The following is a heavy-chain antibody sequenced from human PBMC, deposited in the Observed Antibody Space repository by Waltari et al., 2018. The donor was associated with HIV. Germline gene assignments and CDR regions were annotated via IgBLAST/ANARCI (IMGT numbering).Heavy chain of an antibody. Sequence: ELQLEQSGAEMKKLGASQRISCKGCGYTFGRYWISWVRQIPGKGLEWMGIIFPSDSTTRYSPSFRGQVTISADKSINTTYLQWTTLKASDSAIYYCATGPDHYCDFWGQGTQVTVSS. J-gene: IGHJ4*02. CDR3: ATGPDHYCDF. V-gene: IGHV5-51*01. CDR1: GYTFGRYW. CDR2: IFPSDSTT. D-gene: IGHD4-4*01.